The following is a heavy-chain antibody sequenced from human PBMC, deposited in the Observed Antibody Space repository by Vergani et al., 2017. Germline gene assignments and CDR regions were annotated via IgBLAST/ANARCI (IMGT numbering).Heavy chain of an antibody. V-gene: IGHV1-69*02. CDR2: IIPILGIA. J-gene: IGHJ6*02. CDR1: GGTFSSYT. CDR3: ARGGGGSELYGMAV. Sequence: QVQLVQSGAEVKKPGSSVKVSCKASGGTFSSYTISWVRQAPGQGLEWMGRIIPILGIANYAQKFQGRVTITADKSTSTAYMELSSLRYEDTAVYYCARGGGGSELYGMAVWGQGTTVTVSS. D-gene: IGHD2-15*01.